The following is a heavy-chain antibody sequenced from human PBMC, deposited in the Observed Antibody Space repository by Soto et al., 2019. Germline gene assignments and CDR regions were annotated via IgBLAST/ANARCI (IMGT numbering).Heavy chain of an antibody. D-gene: IGHD1-26*01. V-gene: IGHV4-39*01. CDR2: IYYSGST. CDR1: GGSISSSSYY. J-gene: IGHJ4*02. CDR3: ARQRKWELHYFDY. Sequence: QLQLQESGPGLVKPSETLSLTCTVSGGSISSSSYYWGWIRQPPGKGLEWIGSIYYSGSTYYNPSLKSRVTISVDTSKNQFSLKLSSVTAADTAVYYCARQRKWELHYFDYWGQGTLVTVSS.